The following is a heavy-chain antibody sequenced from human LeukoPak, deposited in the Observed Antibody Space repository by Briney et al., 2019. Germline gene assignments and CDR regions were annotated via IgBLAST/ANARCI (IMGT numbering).Heavy chain of an antibody. CDR2: INPNSGGT. D-gene: IGHD3-22*01. CDR1: GYTFTCYY. V-gene: IGHV1-2*02. CDR3: ARVRFGYYDSSGYLNWFDP. J-gene: IGHJ5*02. Sequence: ASVKVSCKTSGYTFTCYYMHWVRQAPGQGLEWMGWINPNSGGTNYAQKFQGRVTMTRDTSISTAYMELSRLRSDDTAVYYCARVRFGYYDSSGYLNWFDPWGQGTLVTVSS.